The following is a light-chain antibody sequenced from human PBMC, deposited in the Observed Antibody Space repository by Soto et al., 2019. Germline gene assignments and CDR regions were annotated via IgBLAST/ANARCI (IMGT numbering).Light chain of an antibody. CDR2: QAS. Sequence: DIQMTQSPSTLSASVGDRVTITCRASQSISKWLVWYQQKPGKAPKLLIYQASSLESGVPSRFSGSGYGTEFTPTISSLQPDDFATYYCQQYNTYLTFGGGTKVEIK. CDR3: QQYNTYLT. CDR1: QSISKW. J-gene: IGKJ4*01. V-gene: IGKV1-5*03.